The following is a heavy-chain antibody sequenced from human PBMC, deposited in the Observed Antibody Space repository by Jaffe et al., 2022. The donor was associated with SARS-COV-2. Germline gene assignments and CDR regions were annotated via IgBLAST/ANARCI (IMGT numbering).Heavy chain of an antibody. D-gene: IGHD2-8*01. CDR2: IKEDGSER. CDR3: ARSANGALDI. V-gene: IGHV3-7*03. CDR1: GFTFSNYW. Sequence: EVQMVESGGGLVQPGGSLKLSCAASGFTFSNYWMSWVRQAPGKGPEWVAYIKEDGSERNYVDSVKGRFTVSRDNAKNSLYLQMSSLRAEDTAVYYCARSANGALDIWGQGTMVTVSS. J-gene: IGHJ3*02.